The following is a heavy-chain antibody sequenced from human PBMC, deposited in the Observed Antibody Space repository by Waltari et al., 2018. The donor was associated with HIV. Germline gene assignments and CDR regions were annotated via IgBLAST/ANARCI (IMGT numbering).Heavy chain of an antibody. CDR2: INHSETT. Sequence: QVQLHQWGAGLLKPSETLSLTCAVYDVSLSGYYWSWIRQAPGKGLEWIGEINHSETTNYNPSLKSRVSVSMDTSKNQFSLHLTSVTAADTGVYFCARGVFSLAVAGTFFDLWGQGTLVTVSS. CDR3: ARGVFSLAVAGTFFDL. CDR1: DVSLSGYY. D-gene: IGHD6-19*01. V-gene: IGHV4-34*01. J-gene: IGHJ4*02.